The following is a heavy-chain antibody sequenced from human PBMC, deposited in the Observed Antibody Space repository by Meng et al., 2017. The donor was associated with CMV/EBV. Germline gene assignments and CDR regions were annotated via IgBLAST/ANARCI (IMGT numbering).Heavy chain of an antibody. J-gene: IGHJ6*02. CDR3: ARVNIVVVPAAIDGSSFSYYGMDV. Sequence: GESLKISCVASGFTFSSYSMNWVRQAPGKGLEWVSSISSSSSYIYYADSVKGRFTISRDNAKNSLYLQMNSLRAEDTAVYYCARVNIVVVPAAIDGSSFSYYGMDVWGQGTTVTVSS. CDR2: ISSSSSYI. D-gene: IGHD2-2*01. V-gene: IGHV3-21*01. CDR1: GFTFSSYS.